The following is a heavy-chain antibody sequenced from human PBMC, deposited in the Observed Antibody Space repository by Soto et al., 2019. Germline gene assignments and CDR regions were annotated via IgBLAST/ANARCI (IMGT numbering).Heavy chain of an antibody. D-gene: IGHD3-3*01. CDR1: GFTFSSYG. Sequence: GGSLRLSCAASGFTFSSYGMHWVRQAPGKGLEWVAVISYDGSNKYYADSVKGRFTISRDNSKNTLYLQMNSLRAEDTAVYYCAKDSAWRSYYYYGMDVWGQGTTVTVSS. J-gene: IGHJ6*02. CDR2: ISYDGSNK. CDR3: AKDSAWRSYYYYGMDV. V-gene: IGHV3-30*18.